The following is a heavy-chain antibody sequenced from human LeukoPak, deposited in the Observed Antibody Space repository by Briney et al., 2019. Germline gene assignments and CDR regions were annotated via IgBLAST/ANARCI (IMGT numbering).Heavy chain of an antibody. D-gene: IGHD3-22*01. CDR2: INPNSGGT. Sequence: GASVNVSCKASGYTFTGYYMHWVRQAPGQGLEWMGWINPNSGGTNYAQTFQGRVTMTRDTSISTAYMELSRLRSDDTAVYYCARDNGVTMIVVVIYYFDYWGQGTLVTVSS. V-gene: IGHV1-2*02. J-gene: IGHJ4*02. CDR3: ARDNGVTMIVVVIYYFDY. CDR1: GYTFTGYY.